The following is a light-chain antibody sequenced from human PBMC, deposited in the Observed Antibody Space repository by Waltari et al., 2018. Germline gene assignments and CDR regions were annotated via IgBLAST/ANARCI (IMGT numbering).Light chain of an antibody. Sequence: VLTQSPLSLRVTLGPSASIPCGASHSLLYTDGNTYLNWFPQRPGQSPRRLIYKVSNRDSGVPDRFSGSGSGTDFTLKIIRVEAEDVGVYYCMQGIHWRAFGQGTKLEIE. V-gene: IGKV2-30*01. CDR2: KVS. CDR3: MQGIHWRA. CDR1: HSLLYTDGNTY. J-gene: IGKJ2*01.